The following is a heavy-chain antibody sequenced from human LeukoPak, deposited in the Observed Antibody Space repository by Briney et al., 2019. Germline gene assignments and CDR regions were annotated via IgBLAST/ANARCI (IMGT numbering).Heavy chain of an antibody. Sequence: SETLSLTCTVSGGSISSGSYYWSWIRQPAGKGLEWIGRTYTSGSTNYNPSLQSRVTISIDTSKNQFSLKLSSVTAADTAVYYCATSFYGLGSYGSYNRFDPWGQGTLVTVSS. J-gene: IGHJ5*02. D-gene: IGHD3-10*01. V-gene: IGHV4-61*02. CDR1: GGSISSGSYY. CDR2: TYTSGST. CDR3: ATSFYGLGSYGSYNRFDP.